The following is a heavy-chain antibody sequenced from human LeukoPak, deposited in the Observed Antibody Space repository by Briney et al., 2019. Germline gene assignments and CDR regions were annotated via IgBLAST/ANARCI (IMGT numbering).Heavy chain of an antibody. J-gene: IGHJ4*02. V-gene: IGHV3-20*04. CDR3: AKDRSGSRATDY. CDR2: INWNGGST. Sequence: PGGSLRLSCAASGFTFDDYGMSWVRQAPGKGLEWVSGINWNGGSTGYADSVKGRFTISRDNAKNSLYLQMNSLRAEDTAVYYCAKDRSGSRATDYWGQGTLVTVSS. CDR1: GFTFDDYG. D-gene: IGHD1-26*01.